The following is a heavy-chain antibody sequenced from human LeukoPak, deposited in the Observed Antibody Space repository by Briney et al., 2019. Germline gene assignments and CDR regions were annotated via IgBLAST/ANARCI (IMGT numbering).Heavy chain of an antibody. CDR2: IKEDGSAK. J-gene: IGHJ1*01. CDR1: GFTFSAYW. V-gene: IGHV3-7*01. D-gene: IGHD2-2*02. CDR3: AREVYCSSTSCYTGYFQH. Sequence: PGGSLRLSCAASGFTFSAYWMTWVRQAPGKGLEWVANIKEDGSAKYYGDSVKGRFTISRDNAKNSLYLQMNSLRVEDTAMYYCAREVYCSSTSCYTGYFQHWGQGTLVTVSS.